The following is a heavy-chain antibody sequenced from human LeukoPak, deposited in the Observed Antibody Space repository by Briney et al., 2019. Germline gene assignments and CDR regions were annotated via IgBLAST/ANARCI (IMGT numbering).Heavy chain of an antibody. CDR3: ARDFRATNYYYGMDV. CDR2: ISGSGDSV. Sequence: GGSLRLSCAASGFTFRNYAMAWVRQAQGKGLECVSAISGSGDSVRYADSVKGRFTISRDNSKNTLYLQMNNLRAEDTALYYCARDFRATNYYYGMDVWGQGTTVTVSS. D-gene: IGHD4-11*01. CDR1: GFTFRNYA. V-gene: IGHV3-23*01. J-gene: IGHJ6*02.